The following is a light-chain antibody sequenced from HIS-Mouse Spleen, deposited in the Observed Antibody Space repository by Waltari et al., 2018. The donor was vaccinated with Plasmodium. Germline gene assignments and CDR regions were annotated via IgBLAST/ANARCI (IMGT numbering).Light chain of an antibody. V-gene: IGLV3-1*01. CDR3: QAWDSSTVV. Sequence: SYELTQPPSVSVSPGQTASITCSGDKLGDKYACWYQQKPGQSPVLVIYQDSKRPSGSPRRFPGSNSGNTATLTISGTQAMDEADYYCQAWDSSTVVFGGGTKLTVL. CDR1: KLGDKY. J-gene: IGLJ2*01. CDR2: QDS.